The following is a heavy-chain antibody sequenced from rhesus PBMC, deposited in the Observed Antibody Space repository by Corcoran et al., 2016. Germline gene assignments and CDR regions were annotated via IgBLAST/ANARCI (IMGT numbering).Heavy chain of an antibody. CDR1: GGSISRNY. Sequence: QVQLQESGPELVKPSETLSLTCAVSGGSISRNYWSSSRQPPGTGLEWIGYIGGSSGSTNYNPSLKSHVTISTDPSKNQFSLKLSSVTAADTAVYYCARVISTGSGCYADYWGQGVLVTVS. V-gene: IGHV4-165*01. J-gene: IGHJ4*01. CDR2: IGGSSGST. CDR3: ARVISTGSGCYADY. D-gene: IGHD2-21*01.